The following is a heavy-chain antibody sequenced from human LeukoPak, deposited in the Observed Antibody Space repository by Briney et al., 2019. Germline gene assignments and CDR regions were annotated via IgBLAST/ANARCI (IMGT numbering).Heavy chain of an antibody. CDR2: IYYSGST. J-gene: IGHJ4*02. Sequence: PSETLSLTCTVSGGSISSSSYYWGWIRQPPGKGLEWIGSIYYSGSTYYNPSLKSRVTISVDTSKNQFSLKPSSVTAADTAVYYCARSSGAFDYWGQGTLVTVSS. CDR1: GGSISSSSYY. D-gene: IGHD3-10*01. CDR3: ARSSGAFDY. V-gene: IGHV4-39*01.